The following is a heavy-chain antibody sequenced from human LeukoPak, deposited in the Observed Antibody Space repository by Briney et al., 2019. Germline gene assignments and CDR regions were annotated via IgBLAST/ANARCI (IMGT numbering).Heavy chain of an antibody. V-gene: IGHV3-21*01. Sequence: GGSLRLSCAASGLTFSSYSMNWVRQAPGKGLEWVSSISSSSRYIYYADSVKGRFTISRGNAKNSLYLQMNSLRAEDTAVYYCARDLYDYDSSGYPRGMDVWGQGTTVTVSS. CDR3: ARDLYDYDSSGYPRGMDV. CDR2: ISSSSRYI. D-gene: IGHD3-22*01. J-gene: IGHJ6*02. CDR1: GLTFSSYS.